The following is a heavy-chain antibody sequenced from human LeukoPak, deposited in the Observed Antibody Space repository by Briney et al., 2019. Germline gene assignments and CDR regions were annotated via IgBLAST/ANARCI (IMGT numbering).Heavy chain of an antibody. CDR1: GFTFSSYG. Sequence: GGSLRLSCAASGFTFSSYGMHWVRQAPGKGLEWVAVISYDGSNKYYADSVKGRFTISRDNSKNTLYLQMNSLRAEDTAVYYCAKGRRQHPSFDYWGQGTLVTVSS. J-gene: IGHJ4*02. D-gene: IGHD6-13*01. CDR2: ISYDGSNK. V-gene: IGHV3-30*18. CDR3: AKGRRQHPSFDY.